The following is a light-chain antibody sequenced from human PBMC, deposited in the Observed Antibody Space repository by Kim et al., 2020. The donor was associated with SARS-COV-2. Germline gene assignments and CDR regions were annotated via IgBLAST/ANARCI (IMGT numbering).Light chain of an antibody. CDR1: EGVSDN. V-gene: IGKV3D-15*01. Sequence: EERAALTCRATEGVSDNLAWYQQQPGQAPRLLIYGASTRAAGIPARFRGSGSGTEFTLIITTLQSEDFAMYYCQQYKIWPPLTFGGGTKVEI. CDR2: GAS. CDR3: QQYKIWPPLT. J-gene: IGKJ4*01.